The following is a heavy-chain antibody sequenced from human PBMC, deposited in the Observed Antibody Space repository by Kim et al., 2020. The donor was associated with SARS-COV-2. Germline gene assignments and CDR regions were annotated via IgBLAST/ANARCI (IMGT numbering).Heavy chain of an antibody. CDR1: GFTFGDYA. Sequence: GGSLRLSCAASGFTFGDYAMHWVRQAPGKGLEWVSGISWNSGSIGYADSVKGRFTISRDNAKNSLYLQMNSLRAEDTALYYCAKGMITFGGVIVRYGMDVWGQGTTVTVSS. CDR3: AKGMITFGGVIVRYGMDV. CDR2: ISWNSGSI. V-gene: IGHV3-9*01. D-gene: IGHD3-16*02. J-gene: IGHJ6*02.